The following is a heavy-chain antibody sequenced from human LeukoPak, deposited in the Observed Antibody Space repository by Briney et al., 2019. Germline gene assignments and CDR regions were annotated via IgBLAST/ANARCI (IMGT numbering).Heavy chain of an antibody. CDR2: ISAYNGNT. Sequence: ASVKVSCKASGYTFTSYGMSWVRQAPGQGLEWMGWISAYNGNTNYAQKLQGRVTMTTDTSKSTAYMELRSLRSDDTAVYYCARVPGEWFGELLLNWFDPGGQGTLVTVSS. J-gene: IGHJ5*02. D-gene: IGHD3-10*01. V-gene: IGHV1-18*01. CDR1: GYTFTSYG. CDR3: ARVPGEWFGELLLNWFDP.